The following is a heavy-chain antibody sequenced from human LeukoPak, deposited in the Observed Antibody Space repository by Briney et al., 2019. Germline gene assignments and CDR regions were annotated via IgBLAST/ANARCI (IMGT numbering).Heavy chain of an antibody. Sequence: SETLSLTCTVSGGSISSSYWSWIRQPPGKGLEWIGYIYYSGSTNYNPSLKSRVTISVDTSKNQFSLKLSSVTAADTAVYYCARVTYSSSSYYSYMDVWGKGTTVTVSS. D-gene: IGHD6-6*01. CDR3: ARVTYSSSSYYSYMDV. J-gene: IGHJ6*03. CDR2: IYYSGST. V-gene: IGHV4-59*01. CDR1: GGSISSSY.